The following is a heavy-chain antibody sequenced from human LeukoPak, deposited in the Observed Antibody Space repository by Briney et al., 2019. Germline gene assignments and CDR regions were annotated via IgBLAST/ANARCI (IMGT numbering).Heavy chain of an antibody. D-gene: IGHD2-2*01. V-gene: IGHV3-23*01. Sequence: GGSLRLSCAASGFTFSSYAMSWVRQAPGKGLEWVSAISGSGGSTYYADSVKGRFTISRDNSKNTLYLQMNSLRAEDTAVYYCANSYRSSTSCYLYYFDYWGQGTLVTVSS. J-gene: IGHJ4*02. CDR3: ANSYRSSTSCYLYYFDY. CDR1: GFTFSSYA. CDR2: ISGSGGST.